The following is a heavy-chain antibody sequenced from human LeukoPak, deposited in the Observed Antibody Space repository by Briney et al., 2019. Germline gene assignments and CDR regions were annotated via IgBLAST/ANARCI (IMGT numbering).Heavy chain of an antibody. D-gene: IGHD3-22*01. CDR2: ISGSGGST. V-gene: IGHV3-23*01. Sequence: GGSLRLSCAASGFTFSSYAMSWVRQAPGKGLEWVSAISGSGGSTYYADSVKGRFTISRDNSKNTLYLQMNSLKTEDTAVYYCTTGIVVVITNDYWGQGTLVTVSS. CDR3: TTGIVVVITNDY. J-gene: IGHJ4*02. CDR1: GFTFSSYA.